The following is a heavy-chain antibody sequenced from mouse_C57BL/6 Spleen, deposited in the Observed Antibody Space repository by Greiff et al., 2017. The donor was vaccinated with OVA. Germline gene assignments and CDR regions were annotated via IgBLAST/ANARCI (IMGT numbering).Heavy chain of an antibody. CDR1: GFTFSDYG. J-gene: IGHJ2*01. V-gene: IGHV5-17*01. Sequence: EVKLVESGGGLVKPGGSLKLSCAASGFTFSDYGMHWVRQAPEKGLEWVAYISSGSSTIYYADTVKGRFTISRDNAKNTLFLQMTSLRSEDTAMYYCARGIGITTVVAPFDYWGQGTTLTVSS. CDR2: ISSGSSTI. CDR3: ARGIGITTVVAPFDY. D-gene: IGHD1-1*01.